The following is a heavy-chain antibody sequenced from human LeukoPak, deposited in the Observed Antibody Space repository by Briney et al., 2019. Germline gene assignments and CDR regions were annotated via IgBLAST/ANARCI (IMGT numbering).Heavy chain of an antibody. V-gene: IGHV4-59*01. CDR2: IYYSGST. CDR3: ARAPYYYGSGSYHNVYAFDI. Sequence: SETLSLTCTVSGGSISSYYWSWIRQPPGKGLEWIGYIYYSGSTNYNPSLKSRVTISVDTSKNQFSLKLNSVTAADTAVYYCARAPYYYGSGSYHNVYAFDIWGQGTMVTVSS. CDR1: GGSISSYY. J-gene: IGHJ3*02. D-gene: IGHD3-10*01.